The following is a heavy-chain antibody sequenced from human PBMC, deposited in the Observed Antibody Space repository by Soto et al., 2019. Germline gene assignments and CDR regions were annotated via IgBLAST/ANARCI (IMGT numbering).Heavy chain of an antibody. CDR1: GFTFSDHA. CDR3: ARRLTPSVTAMGY. D-gene: IGHD2-21*02. Sequence: QVQLVESGGGVVQPGRSLRLSCSASGFTFSDHAINWVRQAPGKGLEWVASISGDGINKYIADSVKGRFIISRDNSKNTVLLQMSSLGPEDTAVYYCARRLTPSVTAMGYWGQGTLVTVSS. V-gene: IGHV3-30-3*01. CDR2: ISGDGINK. J-gene: IGHJ4*02.